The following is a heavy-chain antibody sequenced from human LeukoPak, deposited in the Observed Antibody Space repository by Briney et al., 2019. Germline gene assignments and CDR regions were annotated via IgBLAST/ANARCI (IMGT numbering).Heavy chain of an antibody. J-gene: IGHJ4*02. CDR3: ARGDGWYFY. CDR2: IYYSGSA. D-gene: IGHD2-15*01. V-gene: IGHV4-59*01. Sequence: PSETLSLTCGVSGGSITSYYWSWIRQPPGKGLEWIGYIYYSGSANYNPSLKSRLTISVDTSKNQFSLKLNSVTAADTAVYYCARGDGWYFYWGQGTLVTVSS. CDR1: GGSITSYY.